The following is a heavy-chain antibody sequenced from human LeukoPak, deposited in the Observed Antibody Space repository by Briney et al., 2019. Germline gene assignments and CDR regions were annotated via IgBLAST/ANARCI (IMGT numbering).Heavy chain of an antibody. Sequence: SGGSLRLSCAASGFTFSSYSMNWVRQAPGKGLEWVSSISSSSSYIYYADSVKGRFTISRDNAKNSLYLRMNSLRAEDTAVYYCAREVYFDWLLSSYYYGMDVWGQGTTVTVSS. CDR2: ISSSSSYI. V-gene: IGHV3-21*01. CDR1: GFTFSSYS. J-gene: IGHJ6*02. D-gene: IGHD3-9*01. CDR3: AREVYFDWLLSSYYYGMDV.